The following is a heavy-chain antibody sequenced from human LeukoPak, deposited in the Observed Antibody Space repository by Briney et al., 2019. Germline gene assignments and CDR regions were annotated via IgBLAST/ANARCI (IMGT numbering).Heavy chain of an antibody. D-gene: IGHD3-10*01. CDR1: GFTVSSNY. V-gene: IGHV3-53*01. Sequence: PGGSLRLSCVASGFTVSSNYMTWVRQAPGKGLEWVSVLYSGAGTYYADSVKGRFTISRDNSKNTLYLQMNSLRAEDTAVYYCATLYGSARGAFDSWGQGTLVTVSS. J-gene: IGHJ4*02. CDR3: ATLYGSARGAFDS. CDR2: LYSGAGT.